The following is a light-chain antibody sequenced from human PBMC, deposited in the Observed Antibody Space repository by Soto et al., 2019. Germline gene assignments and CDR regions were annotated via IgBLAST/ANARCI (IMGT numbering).Light chain of an antibody. CDR2: EAS. CDR1: QAISNY. J-gene: IGKJ4*01. CDR3: QQYDNLPLT. Sequence: DIRLSQSPSSLSASFGDIVTITCRASQAISNYLNWYQQKPGKAPTLLIYEASNLETGVPSRFSGSGSGTYFTFTISSLQPEDLATYYCQQYDNLPLTFGGGTKV. V-gene: IGKV1-33*01.